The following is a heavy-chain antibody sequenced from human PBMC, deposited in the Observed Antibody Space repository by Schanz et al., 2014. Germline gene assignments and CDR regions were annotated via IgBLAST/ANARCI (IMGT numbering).Heavy chain of an antibody. J-gene: IGHJ4*02. Sequence: EVQLLESGGGLVQPGGSLRLSCAASGFTFSSYAMSWVRQAPGKGLEWISAISGSGVSTHYADSVKGRFSVSGDNSKNTLYLQMNSLRAEDTAVHYCARGRGFYDYWGQGTLVTVSS. D-gene: IGHD3-10*01. CDR1: GFTFSSYA. CDR2: ISGSGVST. CDR3: ARGRGFYDY. V-gene: IGHV3-23*01.